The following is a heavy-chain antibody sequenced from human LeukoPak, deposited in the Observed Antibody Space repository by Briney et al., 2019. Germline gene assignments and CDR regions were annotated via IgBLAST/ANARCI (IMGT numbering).Heavy chain of an antibody. Sequence: GGSLRLSCAASGFTFSTYAVNWVRQAPGKGLEWVSYISSISSTMYYADSVKGRFTVSRDNAKNSLYLQMNSLRDEDTAVYYCAREYYGSGSNFDYWGQGTLVTVSS. CDR2: ISSISSTM. CDR3: AREYYGSGSNFDY. V-gene: IGHV3-48*02. D-gene: IGHD3-10*01. J-gene: IGHJ4*02. CDR1: GFTFSTYA.